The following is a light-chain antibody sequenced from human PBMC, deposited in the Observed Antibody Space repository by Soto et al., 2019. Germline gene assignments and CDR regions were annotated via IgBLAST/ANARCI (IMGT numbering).Light chain of an antibody. CDR1: QRVSSY. Sequence: EVVLTQSPATLSLSPGDIATVSCRASQRVSSYLAWYPQKPGQAPRLLIYDASNRATGIPARFSGSGSGTDFTLTISSLEPEDFAVYYCQQRSNWITFGQGTRLEI. CDR2: DAS. CDR3: QQRSNWIT. J-gene: IGKJ5*01. V-gene: IGKV3-11*01.